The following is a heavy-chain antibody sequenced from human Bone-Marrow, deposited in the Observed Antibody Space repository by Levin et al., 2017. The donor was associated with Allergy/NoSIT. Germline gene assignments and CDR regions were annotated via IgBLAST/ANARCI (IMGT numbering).Heavy chain of an antibody. CDR2: IANKGGDYNT. Sequence: GGSLRLSCAGSGFTFSDHYIDWVRQAPGKGLEWVGRIANKGGDYNTQYAASMKGRFTISRDDSKNSVYLQMSSLKTEDTAVYYCADVGHSYGLDVWGEGTAVTVSS. D-gene: IGHD5-12*01. CDR1: GFTFSDHY. V-gene: IGHV3-72*01. J-gene: IGHJ6*04. CDR3: ADVGHSYGLDV.